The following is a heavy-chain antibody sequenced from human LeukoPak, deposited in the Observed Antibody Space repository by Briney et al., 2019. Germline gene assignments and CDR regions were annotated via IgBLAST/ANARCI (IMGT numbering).Heavy chain of an antibody. CDR1: GYTFTSYY. J-gene: IGHJ4*02. Sequence: EASVKVSCTACGYTFTSYYMHLVRQAPGQGLEWMGIINPSGGSTSYAQKFQGRVTMTRDTSTSTVYMELSSLRSEDTAVYYCARVYGGNEPLDYWGQGTLVTVSS. D-gene: IGHD4-23*01. V-gene: IGHV1-46*01. CDR2: INPSGGST. CDR3: ARVYGGNEPLDY.